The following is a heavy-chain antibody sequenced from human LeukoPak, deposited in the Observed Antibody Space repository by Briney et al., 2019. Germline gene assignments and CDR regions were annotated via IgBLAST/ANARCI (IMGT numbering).Heavy chain of an antibody. Sequence: ASVKVSCKVSGYTLTSYDINWVRQATGQGLEWMGWMNPNSGNTGYAQKFQGRVTMTRNTSISTAYMELSSLRSEDTAVYYCAGQTGYSYGTNWFDPWGQGTLVTVSS. CDR3: AGQTGYSYGTNWFDP. CDR1: GYTLTSYD. CDR2: MNPNSGNT. D-gene: IGHD5-18*01. V-gene: IGHV1-8*01. J-gene: IGHJ5*02.